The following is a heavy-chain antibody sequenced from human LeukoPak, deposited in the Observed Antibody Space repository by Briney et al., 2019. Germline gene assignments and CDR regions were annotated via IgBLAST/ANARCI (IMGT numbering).Heavy chain of an antibody. D-gene: IGHD3-9*01. Sequence: SETLSLTCAVYDGSFSGYYWTWIRQLPGKGLEWIGEINHSGSTNYNPSLKSRVTIDTSKNQFSLKLTSVTAADTAVYYCARVHGYYDILTGYYRYYFDYWGQGTLVTVSS. V-gene: IGHV4-34*01. CDR1: DGSFSGYY. CDR3: ARVHGYYDILTGYYRYYFDY. J-gene: IGHJ4*02. CDR2: INHSGST.